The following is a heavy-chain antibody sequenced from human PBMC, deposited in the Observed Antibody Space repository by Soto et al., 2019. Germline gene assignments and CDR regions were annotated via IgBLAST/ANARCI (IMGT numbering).Heavy chain of an antibody. D-gene: IGHD1-26*01. CDR1: GFTFSIYP. Sequence: EVQLLESGGGLVQPGGSLRLSCAASGFTFSIYPMSWVRQTPEKGLEWVSTIGTTGGDTYYADSVRGRSTISRDDSKNTLYLQMSGLRAEESAVYYCAKSGVDSGRGYFDLWGRGTLVTVSS. CDR3: AKSGVDSGRGYFDL. J-gene: IGHJ2*01. CDR2: IGTTGGDT. V-gene: IGHV3-23*01.